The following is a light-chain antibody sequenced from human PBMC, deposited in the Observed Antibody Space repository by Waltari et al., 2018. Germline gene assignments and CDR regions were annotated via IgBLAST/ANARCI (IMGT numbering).Light chain of an antibody. Sequence: EIVLTQSPGTLSLSPGERATLSCRASQSVSSSYLAWYQQKPGQAPRPLIYGASSRATGIPDRFSGSGSGTDFTLTISRLEPEDFAVYYCQQYGSSPLAFGQGTKLEIK. J-gene: IGKJ2*01. V-gene: IGKV3-20*01. CDR3: QQYGSSPLA. CDR2: GAS. CDR1: QSVSSSY.